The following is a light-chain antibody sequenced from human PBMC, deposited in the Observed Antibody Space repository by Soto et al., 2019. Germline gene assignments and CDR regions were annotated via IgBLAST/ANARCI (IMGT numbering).Light chain of an antibody. V-gene: IGLV2-14*01. CDR1: NSDIGGYNF. CDR2: DVT. CDR3: SSYTSSSTLV. J-gene: IGLJ1*01. Sequence: QSVLTQPAFVSGSPGQSITISCTGTNSDIGGYNFVSWYQQHPGKVPKLMIYDVTNRPSRVSNRFSGSKSGNTASLTISGLQAEDEADYYCSSYTSSSTLVFGTGTKLTVL.